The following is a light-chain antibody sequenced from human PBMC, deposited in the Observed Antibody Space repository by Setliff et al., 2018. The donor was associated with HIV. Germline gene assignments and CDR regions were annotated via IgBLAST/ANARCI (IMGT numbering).Light chain of an antibody. V-gene: IGLV2-18*02. CDR1: SSDVGTYNC. CDR3: SSCSSSSTLV. Sequence: QSALAQPPSVSGSPGQSVTISCTGTSSDVGTYNCVSWYQQPPGTAPKLMIYEVSNRPSGVPDRFSGSKSGNTASLSISGLKPEDEADYYCSSCSSSSTLVFGGGTKGTVL. CDR2: EVS. J-gene: IGLJ2*01.